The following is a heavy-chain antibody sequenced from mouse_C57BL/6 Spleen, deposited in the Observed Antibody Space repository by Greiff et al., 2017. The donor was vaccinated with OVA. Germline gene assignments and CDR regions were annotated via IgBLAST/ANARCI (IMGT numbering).Heavy chain of an antibody. CDR2: IYPGDGDT. J-gene: IGHJ3*01. V-gene: IGHV1-82*01. CDR3: ARSEDYYGSSWFAY. D-gene: IGHD1-1*01. CDR1: GYAFSSSW. Sequence: VKLVESGPELVKPGASVKISCKASGYAFSSSWMNWVKQRPGKGLEWIGRIYPGDGDTNYNGKFKGKATLTADKSSSTAYMQLSSLTSEDSAVYFCARSEDYYGSSWFAYWGQGTLVTVSA.